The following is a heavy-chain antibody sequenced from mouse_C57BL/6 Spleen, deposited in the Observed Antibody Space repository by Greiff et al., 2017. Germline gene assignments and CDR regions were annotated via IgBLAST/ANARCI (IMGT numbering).Heavy chain of an antibody. CDR3: SCGSSYEGDAMDY. CDR1: GYAFSSYW. Sequence: QVQLQPSGAELVKPGASVKISCKASGYAFSSYWMNWVKQRPGKGLEWIGQIYPGDGDTNYNGKFKGKATLTADKSSSTAYMQLSSLTSEDSAVYFCSCGSSYEGDAMDYWGQGTSVTVSS. CDR2: IYPGDGDT. J-gene: IGHJ4*01. V-gene: IGHV1-80*01. D-gene: IGHD1-1*01.